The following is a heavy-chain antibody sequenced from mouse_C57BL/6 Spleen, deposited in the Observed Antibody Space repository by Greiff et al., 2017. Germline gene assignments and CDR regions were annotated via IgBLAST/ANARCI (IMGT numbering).Heavy chain of an antibody. V-gene: IGHV7-3*01. D-gene: IGHD3-2*02. Sequence: EVQRVESGGGLVQPGGSLSLSCAASGFTFPDYYMSWVRQPPGKALEWLGFIRNKANGYTTEYSASVKGRFTISRDNSQSILYLQMNALRAEDSATYYCARQTAQAFYYAMDYWGQGTSVTVSS. CDR2: IRNKANGYTT. CDR3: ARQTAQAFYYAMDY. J-gene: IGHJ4*01. CDR1: GFTFPDYY.